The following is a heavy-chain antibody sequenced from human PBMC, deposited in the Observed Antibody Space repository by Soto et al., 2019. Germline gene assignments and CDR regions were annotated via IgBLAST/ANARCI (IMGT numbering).Heavy chain of an antibody. J-gene: IGHJ4*02. Sequence: SETLSLTCTVSGGSVSSGYYYWSWIRQPPGQGLEWVGYVFDNGSTSYNPSLKNRVTITVDTTKNQFSLKLSSVTAADTAVYYCARRPGKTYPFDYWGQGTLVTVS. CDR2: VFDNGST. V-gene: IGHV4-61*01. CDR1: GGSVSSGYYY. CDR3: ARRPGKTYPFDY.